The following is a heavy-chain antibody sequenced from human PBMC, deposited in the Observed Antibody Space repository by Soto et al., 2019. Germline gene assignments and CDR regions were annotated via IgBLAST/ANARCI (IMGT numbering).Heavy chain of an antibody. CDR3: ARELAGLLDN. CDR2: ISTNTGNT. Sequence: QVQLVQSGPELKKPGASVRVSCTASGYAFLTYGIVWVRQAPGQGLECMGWISTNTGNTNYEQNLQGRVTMTTDTPTSTDYMELRSLTSDDTAVYYCARELAGLLDNWGQGTLVTVSS. J-gene: IGHJ4*02. V-gene: IGHV1-18*01. CDR1: GYAFLTYG.